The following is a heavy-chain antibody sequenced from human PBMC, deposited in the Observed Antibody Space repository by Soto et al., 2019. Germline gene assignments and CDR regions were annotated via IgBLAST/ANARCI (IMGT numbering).Heavy chain of an antibody. V-gene: IGHV1-18*01. CDR3: ARVPVRDILTGYWETGYYYYMDV. D-gene: IGHD3-9*01. CDR2: ISAYNGNT. J-gene: IGHJ6*03. CDR1: GYTFTSYG. Sequence: ASVKVSCKASGYTFTSYGISWVRQAPGQGLEWMGWISAYNGNTNYAQKLHGRVTMTKDTSTSTAYMELRSLRSDDTAVYYCARVPVRDILTGYWETGYYYYMDVWGKGTTVTVSS.